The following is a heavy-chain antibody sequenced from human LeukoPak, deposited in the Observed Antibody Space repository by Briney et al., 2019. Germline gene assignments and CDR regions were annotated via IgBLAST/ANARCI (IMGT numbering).Heavy chain of an antibody. CDR2: LCSSGTA. Sequence: SETLSLTCTVYGGSFNSGNYCWSCIWPPAGKGLEWLGRLCSSGTAHYNPPLKTRVTISLDTSKNQCSLNLTSVTAADTALYYCSRERAYAGTYSYFDYWGQGILVTVSS. CDR3: SRERAYAGTYSYFDY. V-gene: IGHV4-61*02. D-gene: IGHD1-26*01. J-gene: IGHJ4*02. CDR1: GGSFNSGNYC.